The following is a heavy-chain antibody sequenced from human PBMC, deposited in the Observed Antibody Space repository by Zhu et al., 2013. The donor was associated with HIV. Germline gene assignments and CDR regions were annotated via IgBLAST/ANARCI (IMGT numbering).Heavy chain of an antibody. V-gene: IGHV1-2*02. Sequence: QVQLVQSGAEVRKPGASVKVSCKASGYTFTDYYIHWVRQAPGQGLEWMGWINTNSGATNYAQTFQGRFTMTRDASVTTAYMEVRRLTSDDMAVYYCARGSSSSASLDYWGQGTLLTASS. CDR2: INTNSGAT. J-gene: IGHJ4*02. CDR1: GYTFTDYY. D-gene: IGHD2-2*01. CDR3: ARGSSSSASLDY.